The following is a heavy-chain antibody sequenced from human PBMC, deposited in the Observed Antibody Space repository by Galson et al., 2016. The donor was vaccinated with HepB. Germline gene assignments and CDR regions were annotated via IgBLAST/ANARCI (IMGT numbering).Heavy chain of an antibody. Sequence: SLRLSCAASGFTFSSYAMTWVRQAPGKGLEWVSAISGSGGSTYYADPVKGRFTISRDNSKNSLYLQMNSLRAEDTAVYYCAKSINIRWYSQDVLTYAMDVWGKGTTVTVSS. J-gene: IGHJ6*03. CDR2: ISGSGGST. D-gene: IGHD6-13*01. CDR3: AKSINIRWYSQDVLTYAMDV. V-gene: IGHV3-23*01. CDR1: GFTFSSYA.